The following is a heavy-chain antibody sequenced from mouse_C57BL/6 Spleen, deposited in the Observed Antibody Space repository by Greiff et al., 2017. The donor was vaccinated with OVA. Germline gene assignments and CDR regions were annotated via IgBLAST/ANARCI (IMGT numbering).Heavy chain of an antibody. Sequence: QVQLQQPGAELVMPGASVKLSCKASGYTFTSYWMHWVKQRPGQGLEWIGEIDPSDSYTTYNQKFKGKSTLTVDKSSSTAYMQLSSLTSEDSAVYYCARAGTRYWYFDVWGTGTTVTVSS. J-gene: IGHJ1*03. CDR3: ARAGTRYWYFDV. CDR2: IDPSDSYT. V-gene: IGHV1-69*01. CDR1: GYTFTSYW.